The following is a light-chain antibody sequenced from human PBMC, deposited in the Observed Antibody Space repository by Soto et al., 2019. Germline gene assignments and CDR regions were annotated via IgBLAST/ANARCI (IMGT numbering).Light chain of an antibody. J-gene: IGLJ1*01. Sequence: SALTQPPSVSGAPGQRVTVSCAGGSSNIGAGYDVHWYQHIPGTAPKLLIYINTNRPSGVPDRFSGSRSGPSASLAITELQAQDEAVYFCQSYDSTLKTYVFGSGTKVTVL. V-gene: IGLV1-40*01. CDR1: SSNIGAGYD. CDR2: INT. CDR3: QSYDSTLKTYV.